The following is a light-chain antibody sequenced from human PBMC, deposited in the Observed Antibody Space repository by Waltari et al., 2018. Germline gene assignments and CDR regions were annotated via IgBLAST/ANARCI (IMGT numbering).Light chain of an antibody. J-gene: IGKJ1*01. Sequence: DIQMTQSPSTLSASVGDRVTITCRASQSISNRLAGYQQKPGIAPKLLMYEASSLERGVPSRFSGSGSGTEFTLTISSLQPDDFASYYCQQYNTFWTFGQGTKVEIK. CDR1: QSISNR. V-gene: IGKV1-5*03. CDR2: EAS. CDR3: QQYNTFWT.